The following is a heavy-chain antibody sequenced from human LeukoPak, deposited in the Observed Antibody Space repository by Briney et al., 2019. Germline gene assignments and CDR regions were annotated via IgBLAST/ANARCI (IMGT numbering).Heavy chain of an antibody. J-gene: IGHJ4*02. D-gene: IGHD3-22*01. CDR1: GFTFSSYW. V-gene: IGHV3-7*01. CDR3: AKDHESDGYPCLDH. Sequence: PGGSLRLSCAASGFTFSSYWMSWVRQVPGKGLEWVANIKQDGSEKYYVDSVKGRFTISRDNAKNSLYLQMNSLRAEDTAVYYCAKDHESDGYPCLDHWGLGTLVTVSS. CDR2: IKQDGSEK.